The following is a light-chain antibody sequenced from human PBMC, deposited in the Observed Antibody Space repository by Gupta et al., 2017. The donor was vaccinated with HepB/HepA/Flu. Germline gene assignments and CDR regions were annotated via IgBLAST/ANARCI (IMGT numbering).Light chain of an antibody. CDR1: SSDVGRFNL. V-gene: IGLV2-23*01. Sequence: QSALTQPSSVSGSLGPSITISCTGTSSDVGRFNLVSWYQQYPDKAHKLIIYEGSRRPSGVSNRFSGSKSGNTASLTISGLQAEDEADYYCCSYAGSDVYVFGTGTKFTVL. CDR2: EGS. J-gene: IGLJ1*01. CDR3: CSYAGSDVYV.